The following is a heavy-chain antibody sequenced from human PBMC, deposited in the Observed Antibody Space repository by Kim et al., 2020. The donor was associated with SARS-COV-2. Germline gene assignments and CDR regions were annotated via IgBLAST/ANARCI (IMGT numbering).Heavy chain of an antibody. V-gene: IGHV4-39*01. CDR3: ARLCSEGHTFDY. Sequence: SETLSLTCTVSGGSISSSSYYWGWIRQPPGKGLEWIGSIYYSGSTYYNPSLKSRVTISVDTSKNQFSLKLSSVTAADTAVYYCARLCSEGHTFDYWGQGT. CDR1: GGSISSSSYY. CDR2: IYYSGST. D-gene: IGHD3-10*02. J-gene: IGHJ4*02.